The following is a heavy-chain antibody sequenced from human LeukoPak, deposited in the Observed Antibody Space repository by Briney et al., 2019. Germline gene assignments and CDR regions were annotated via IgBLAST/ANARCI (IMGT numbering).Heavy chain of an antibody. Sequence: PSETLSLTCTVSGGSISSYYWSWIRQPPGKGLEWIGSIYYSGSTYYNPSLKSRVTISVDTSKNQFSLKLSSVTAADTAVYYCASPGYCSSTSCFNFDYWGQGTLVTVSS. V-gene: IGHV4-39*01. CDR2: IYYSGST. D-gene: IGHD2-2*03. CDR1: GGSISSYY. J-gene: IGHJ4*02. CDR3: ASPGYCSSTSCFNFDY.